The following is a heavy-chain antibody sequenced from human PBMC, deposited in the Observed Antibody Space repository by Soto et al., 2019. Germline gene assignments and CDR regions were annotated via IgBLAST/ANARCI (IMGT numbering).Heavy chain of an antibody. CDR2: IIPIFGTA. V-gene: IGHV1-69*01. J-gene: IGHJ5*02. Sequence: SVKVSCTASGGTFSSYAISWVRQAPGQGLEWMGGIIPIFGTANYAQKFQGRVTITADESTSTAYMELSSLRSEDTAVYYCAREAIVVPAAIVLGRNWFDPWGQGTLVTVSS. D-gene: IGHD2-2*02. CDR3: AREAIVVPAAIVLGRNWFDP. CDR1: GGTFSSYA.